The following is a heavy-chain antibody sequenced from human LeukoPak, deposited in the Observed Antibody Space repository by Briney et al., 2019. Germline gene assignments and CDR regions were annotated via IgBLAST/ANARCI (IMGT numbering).Heavy chain of an antibody. CDR3: AKDRYSTSSTFTINPFDY. J-gene: IGHJ4*02. Sequence: PGGSLRLSCAASEFTFSSYGMNWVRQAPGKGLEWVAFIRFDGRDKYYTDSVKGRFTISRDNSKSTLDLQMNSLRVEDTAVYYCAKDRYSTSSTFTINPFDYWGQGTLVTVSS. CDR2: IRFDGRDK. CDR1: EFTFSSYG. V-gene: IGHV3-30*02. D-gene: IGHD6-13*01.